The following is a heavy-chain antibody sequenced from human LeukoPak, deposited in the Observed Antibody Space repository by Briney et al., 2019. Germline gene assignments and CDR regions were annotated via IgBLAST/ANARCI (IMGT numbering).Heavy chain of an antibody. CDR3: ARDFGAPAP. Sequence: GGSLRLSCAASGFTFSNYWMHWVRQAPGKGLVWVSRINGDGSRTNYADSVKGRFTIPRDNAKNTLYLQMSILRVEDTALYYCARDFGAPAPWGQGTLVTVSS. CDR2: INGDGSRT. CDR1: GFTFSNYW. J-gene: IGHJ5*02. D-gene: IGHD3-3*01. V-gene: IGHV3-74*01.